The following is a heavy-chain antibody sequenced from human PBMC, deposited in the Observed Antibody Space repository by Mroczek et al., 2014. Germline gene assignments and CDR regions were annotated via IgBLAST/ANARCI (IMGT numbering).Heavy chain of an antibody. CDR1: GGSFSGYY. V-gene: IGHV4-34*01. Sequence: QVQLQQWGAGLLKPSETLSLTCAVYGGSFSGYYWSWIRQPPGKGLEWIGEINHSGSTNYNPSLKSRVTISVDTSKNQFSLKLSSVTAADTAVYYCARRGPEQSDSSGYYFDYWGQGTLVTVSS. J-gene: IGHJ4*02. CDR3: ARRGPEQSDSSGYYFDY. CDR2: INHSGST. D-gene: IGHD3-22*01.